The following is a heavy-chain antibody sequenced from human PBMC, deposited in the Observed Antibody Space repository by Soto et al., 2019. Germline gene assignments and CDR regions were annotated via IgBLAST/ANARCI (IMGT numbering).Heavy chain of an antibody. V-gene: IGHV4-59*01. CDR1: GGSISRSY. D-gene: IGHD3-3*01. CDR3: AREYYDFWSVTYSYYGMDV. Sequence: ESRSLSCIVSGGSISRSYCLWIRQLPGMGLEWIGNIFSSGTTNYNPYLKSRVTISVDTSKNQVSLSLNAVTAQDTAVYYCAREYYDFWSVTYSYYGMDVWGHGTTVTVSS. J-gene: IGHJ6*02. CDR2: IFSSGTT.